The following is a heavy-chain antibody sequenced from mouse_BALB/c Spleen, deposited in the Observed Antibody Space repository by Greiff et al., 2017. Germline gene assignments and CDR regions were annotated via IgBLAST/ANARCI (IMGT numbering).Heavy chain of an antibody. J-gene: IGHJ4*01. CDR1: GFSLTGYG. V-gene: IGHV2-6-7*01. CDR3: ARSTMTPYAMDY. Sequence: QVQLKESGPGLVAPSQSLSITCTVSGFSLTGYGVNWVRQPPGKGLEWLGMIWGDGSTDYNSALKSRLSISKDNSKSQVFLKMNSLQTDDPARYYCARSTMTPYAMDYWGQGTSVTVSS. CDR2: IWGDGST. D-gene: IGHD2-4*01.